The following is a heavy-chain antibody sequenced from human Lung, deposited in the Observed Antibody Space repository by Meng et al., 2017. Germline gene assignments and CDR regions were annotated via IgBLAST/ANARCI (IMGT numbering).Heavy chain of an antibody. Sequence: QGERQQGSVRLSKASASLSLPCVFFGGSFREYYWSWIRQPPGKGLEWIGEINHSGSTNYHPSLESRATISVDTSQNNLSLKLSSVTAADSAVYYCARGPTTMAHDFDYWGQGTLVTVSS. J-gene: IGHJ4*02. D-gene: IGHD4-11*01. V-gene: IGHV4-34*01. CDR1: GGSFREYY. CDR3: ARGPTTMAHDFDY. CDR2: INHSGST.